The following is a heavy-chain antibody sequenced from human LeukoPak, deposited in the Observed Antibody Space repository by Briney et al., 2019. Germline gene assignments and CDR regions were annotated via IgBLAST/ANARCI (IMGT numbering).Heavy chain of an antibody. J-gene: IGHJ4*02. CDR1: GGSFSGYY. CDR3: ARIVVPAAIRDY. CDR2: INHSGST. Sequence: SETLSLTCAVYGGSFSGYYWSWIRQPPGKGLEWIGEINHSGSTNYNPSLKSRVTISVDTSKNQFSLKLSSVTAADTAVYYCARIVVPAAIRDYWGQGTLATVSS. D-gene: IGHD2-2*01. V-gene: IGHV4-34*01.